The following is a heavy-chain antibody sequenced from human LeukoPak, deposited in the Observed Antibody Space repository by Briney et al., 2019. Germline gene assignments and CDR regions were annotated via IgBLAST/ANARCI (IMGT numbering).Heavy chain of an antibody. CDR3: ARDVKPEIIVGATDAFDI. Sequence: GGSLRLSCAASGFTFSSYSMIWVRQAPGKGLEWVSSISSSSSYIYYADSVKGRFTISRDNAKNSLYLQMNSLRAEDTAVYYCARDVKPEIIVGATDAFDIWGQGTMVTVSS. CDR2: ISSSSSYI. CDR1: GFTFSSYS. D-gene: IGHD1-26*01. J-gene: IGHJ3*02. V-gene: IGHV3-21*01.